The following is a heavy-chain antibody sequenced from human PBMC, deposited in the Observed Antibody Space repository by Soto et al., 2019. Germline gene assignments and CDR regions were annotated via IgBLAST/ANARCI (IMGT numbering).Heavy chain of an antibody. CDR3: ARASTYYDILTGYSYYFDY. CDR2: IKQDGSEK. D-gene: IGHD3-9*01. Sequence: WRPQRVCCAASGLTCSSHWVSWVRQAPGKGLEWVANIKQDGSEKYYVDSVKGRFTISRDNAKNSLYLQMNSLRAEDTAVYYCARASTYYDILTGYSYYFDYWAQGTLVTVSS. J-gene: IGHJ4*02. CDR1: GLTCSSHW. V-gene: IGHV3-7*01.